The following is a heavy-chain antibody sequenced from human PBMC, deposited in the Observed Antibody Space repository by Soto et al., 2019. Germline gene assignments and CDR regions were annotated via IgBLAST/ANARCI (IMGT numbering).Heavy chain of an antibody. CDR2: IYYSGST. CDR1: GGSISSYY. V-gene: IGHV4-59*01. D-gene: IGHD3-3*01. CDR3: ARGVTIFGVVK. J-gene: IGHJ4*02. Sequence: SETLSLTCTGSGGSISSYYWSWIRQPPGKGLEWIGYIYYSGSTNYNPSLKSRVTISVDTSKNQFSLKLSSVTAADTAVYYCARGVTIFGVVKWGQGTLVTVSS.